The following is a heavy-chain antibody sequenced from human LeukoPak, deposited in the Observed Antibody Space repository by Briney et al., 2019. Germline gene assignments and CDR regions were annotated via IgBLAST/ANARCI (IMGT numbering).Heavy chain of an antibody. CDR3: AGGGVAIAASGQFHY. D-gene: IGHD6-13*01. Sequence: SETLSLTCTVSGGSISSYYWSWIRQPAGKGLEWMGDIYYSGSTNYNPSLENRVTTSFETSKNQFSLRLSYSTTADTAVYYCAGGGVAIAASGQFHYWGQGSLVAVSS. CDR1: GGSISSYY. CDR2: IYYSGST. J-gene: IGHJ4*02. V-gene: IGHV4-59*01.